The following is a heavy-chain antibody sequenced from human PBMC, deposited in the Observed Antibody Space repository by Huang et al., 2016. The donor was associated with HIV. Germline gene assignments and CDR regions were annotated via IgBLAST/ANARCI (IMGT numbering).Heavy chain of an antibody. CDR1: GFTFRRYG. CDR2: ISYDGSNK. V-gene: IGHV3-30*18. Sequence: QVQLVESGGGVVQPGRSLRLSCAASGFTFRRYGMHWVRRAPGKGLEWVAVISYDGSNKFFADSVKGRFTISRDNSKNTLFLQMNNLRVEDTAVYYCAKGGSAAAVLDYWGQGTLVTASS. D-gene: IGHD6-13*01. J-gene: IGHJ4*02. CDR3: AKGGSAAAVLDY.